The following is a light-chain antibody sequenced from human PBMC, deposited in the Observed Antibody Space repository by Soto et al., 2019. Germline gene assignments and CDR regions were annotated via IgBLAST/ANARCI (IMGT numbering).Light chain of an antibody. J-gene: IGLJ2*01. CDR1: SSNIGAHYD. CDR2: GNI. Sequence: QAVVTQPPSVSGAPGQRVTISCTGSSSNIGAHYDVHWYQQLPGTAPKLLIYGNINRPSGVPDRFSGSKSGTSASLAITGLQAEDEADYYCQSYDSSLSGVVFGGGTKVTVL. CDR3: QSYDSSLSGVV. V-gene: IGLV1-40*01.